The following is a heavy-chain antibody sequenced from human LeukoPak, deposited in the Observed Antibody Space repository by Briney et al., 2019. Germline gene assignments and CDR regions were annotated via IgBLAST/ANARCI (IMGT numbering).Heavy chain of an antibody. J-gene: IGHJ4*02. Sequence: GESLKISCKGSGYSFTSYWIGWVRQMPGKGLEWMGIIYPGDSDTRYSPSFQGQVTISADKSISTAYLQWSSLKASDTAMYYCARRYYYGSGSMNYFDYWGQGTLVTASS. CDR3: ARRYYYGSGSMNYFDY. CDR2: IYPGDSDT. D-gene: IGHD3-10*01. CDR1: GYSFTSYW. V-gene: IGHV5-51*01.